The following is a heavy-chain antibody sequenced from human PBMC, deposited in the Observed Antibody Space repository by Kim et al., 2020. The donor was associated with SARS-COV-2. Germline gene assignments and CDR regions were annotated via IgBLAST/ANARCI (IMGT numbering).Heavy chain of an antibody. CDR1: GVTFSSHS. D-gene: IGHD1-1*01. CDR3: AKGSYNLDV. Sequence: GGSLRLSCAASGVTFSSHSMSWVRQAPGKGLEWVSSITGSGSTTFYADSVKGRFTISRDNSKSTLWLQMNSLRAEGTAVYYCAKGSYNLDVWGQGTTVTVSS. V-gene: IGHV3-23*01. CDR2: ITGSGSTT. J-gene: IGHJ6*02.